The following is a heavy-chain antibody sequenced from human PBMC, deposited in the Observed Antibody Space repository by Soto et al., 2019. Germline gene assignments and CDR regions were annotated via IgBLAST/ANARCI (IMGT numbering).Heavy chain of an antibody. CDR2: IYCDDDK. J-gene: IGHJ4*02. D-gene: IGHD5-12*01. CDR1: GFSLSTSGVG. CDR3: AHSLGGGYEYLPFDY. V-gene: IGHV2-5*02. Sequence: QITLKESGPTLVKPTQTLTLTCTFSGFSLSTSGVGVGWIRQPPGKALEWLALIYCDDDKRYSPSLKNRLTIIKATSKNQVVLTMTNVDPVDTATYYCAHSLGGGYEYLPFDYWGQGTLVTVSS.